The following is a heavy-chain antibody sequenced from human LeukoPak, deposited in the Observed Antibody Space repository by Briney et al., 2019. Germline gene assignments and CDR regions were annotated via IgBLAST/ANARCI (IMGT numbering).Heavy chain of an antibody. V-gene: IGHV3-23*01. CDR1: GFTFSNFW. CDR2: ISGSGGAT. CDR3: AKDKTSSSFEYFQH. J-gene: IGHJ1*01. D-gene: IGHD6-6*01. Sequence: GGSLRLSCAASGFTFSNFWMSWVRQAPGKGLEWVSAISGSGGATYYADSVKGRFTISRDNSKNTLYLQMNSLRAEDTAVYYCAKDKTSSSFEYFQHWGQGTLVTVSS.